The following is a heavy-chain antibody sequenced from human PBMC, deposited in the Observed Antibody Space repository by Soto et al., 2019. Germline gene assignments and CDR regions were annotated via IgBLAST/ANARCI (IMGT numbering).Heavy chain of an antibody. Sequence: QVQLVESGGGVVQPGRSLRLSCAASGFTFSSYGMHWVRQAPGKGLEWVAVISYDGSNKYYADSVKGRFTISRDNSKNTLYLQMNSLRADDTAVYYCAKDRGWLAERYYCGMDVWGQGTTVTVSS. D-gene: IGHD6-19*01. V-gene: IGHV3-30*18. J-gene: IGHJ6*02. CDR3: AKDRGWLAERYYCGMDV. CDR1: GFTFSSYG. CDR2: ISYDGSNK.